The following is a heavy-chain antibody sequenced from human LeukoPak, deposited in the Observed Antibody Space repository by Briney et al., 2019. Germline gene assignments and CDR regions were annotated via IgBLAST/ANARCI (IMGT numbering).Heavy chain of an antibody. CDR3: ARDWDCSSTSCSDYYYGMDV. CDR2: ISYGGSNK. CDR1: GFTFRSYG. D-gene: IGHD2-2*01. J-gene: IGHJ6*02. V-gene: IGHV3-30*03. Sequence: GVPLRLSCAASGFTFRSYGMHWVRRAPGKGLEGVAVISYGGSNKYYADSVKGRFTISRDNSKNTLYLPMNSLRAEDTAVYYCARDWDCSSTSCSDYYYGMDVWGQGTTVTVSS.